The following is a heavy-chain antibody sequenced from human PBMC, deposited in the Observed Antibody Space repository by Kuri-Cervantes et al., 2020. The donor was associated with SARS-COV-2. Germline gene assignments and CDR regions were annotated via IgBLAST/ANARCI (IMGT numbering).Heavy chain of an antibody. CDR3: AREVAAAGTVDY. D-gene: IGHD6-13*01. CDR1: GYTFNIYD. V-gene: IGHV1-8*02. J-gene: IGHJ4*02. Sequence: ASVKVSCKAFGYTFNIYDINWVRQAPGQGLEWMGWINPNSGVTGYAQKFQGRVIMTRDTSRNTAYMELRSLRSDDTAVYYCAREVAAAGTVDYWGQGTLVTVSS. CDR2: INPNSGVT.